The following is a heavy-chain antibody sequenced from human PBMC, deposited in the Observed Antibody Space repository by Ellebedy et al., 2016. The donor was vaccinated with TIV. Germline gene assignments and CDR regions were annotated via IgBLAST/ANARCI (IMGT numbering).Heavy chain of an antibody. CDR3: ARDHIPVVVPAAIAFAP. J-gene: IGHJ5*02. Sequence: GESLKISCAASGFTFRSYSMNWVRQAPGRGLEWVSSMSSSSTYMYYADSVKGRLTGSRDNAKNSLYLQMNSLRVEDTAVYYCARDHIPVVVPAAIAFAPWGQGTLVTVSS. CDR1: GFTFRSYS. V-gene: IGHV3-21*01. D-gene: IGHD2-2*02. CDR2: MSSSSTYM.